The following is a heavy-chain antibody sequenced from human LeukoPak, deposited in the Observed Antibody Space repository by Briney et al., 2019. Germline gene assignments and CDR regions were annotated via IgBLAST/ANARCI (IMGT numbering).Heavy chain of an antibody. CDR2: IIPILGIA. J-gene: IGHJ3*02. CDR1: GGTFSSYA. Sequence: GASVKVSCKASGGTFSSYAISWVRQAPGQGLEWMGGIIPILGIANYAQKFQGRVTITADKSTSTAYMELSSLRSEDTAVYYCARSDILTGSPHLVFDIWGQGTMVTVSS. CDR3: ARSDILTGSPHLVFDI. D-gene: IGHD3-9*01. V-gene: IGHV1-69*10.